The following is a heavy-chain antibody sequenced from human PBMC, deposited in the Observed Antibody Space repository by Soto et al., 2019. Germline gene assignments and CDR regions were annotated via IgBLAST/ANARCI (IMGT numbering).Heavy chain of an antibody. V-gene: IGHV3-15*01. J-gene: IGHJ4*02. D-gene: IGHD1-26*01. Sequence: EVPLVESGGGLVEPGGSHRLSCAASGFTFSNAWMSWVRQAPGKGLEWVGRVKSKSDGATTEYASPVKGRFIISRDDSENTLYLQMNSLKTEDTAVYYCTTELRWESQLFDYWGQGTLVTVSS. CDR1: GFTFSNAW. CDR3: TTELRWESQLFDY. CDR2: VKSKSDGATT.